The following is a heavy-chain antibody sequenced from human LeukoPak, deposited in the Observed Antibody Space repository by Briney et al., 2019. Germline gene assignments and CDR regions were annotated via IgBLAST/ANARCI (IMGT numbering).Heavy chain of an antibody. CDR1: GFTFSSYA. J-gene: IGHJ4*02. Sequence: GGSLRLSCAASGFTFSSYAMSWVRQAPGKGLEWVSAISGSGGSTYYADSVKGRFTISRDNSKNTLYLQMNSLRAEDTAVYYCAKVTGTFGGVIALVDFDYWGQGTLVTVSS. D-gene: IGHD3-16*02. CDR3: AKVTGTFGGVIALVDFDY. V-gene: IGHV3-23*01. CDR2: ISGSGGST.